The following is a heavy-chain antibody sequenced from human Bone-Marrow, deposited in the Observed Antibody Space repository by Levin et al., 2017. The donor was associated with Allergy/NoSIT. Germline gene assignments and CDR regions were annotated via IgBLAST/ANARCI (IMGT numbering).Heavy chain of an antibody. CDR3: ASSNYGDYDHFDY. D-gene: IGHD4-17*01. V-gene: IGHV3-33*01. CDR1: GFTFSSYG. Sequence: PGGSLRLSCAASGFTFSSYGMHWVRQAPGKGLEWVAVIWYDGSNKYYADSVKGRFTISRDNSKNTLYLQMNSLRAEDTAVYYCASSNYGDYDHFDYWGQGTLVTVSS. J-gene: IGHJ4*02. CDR2: IWYDGSNK.